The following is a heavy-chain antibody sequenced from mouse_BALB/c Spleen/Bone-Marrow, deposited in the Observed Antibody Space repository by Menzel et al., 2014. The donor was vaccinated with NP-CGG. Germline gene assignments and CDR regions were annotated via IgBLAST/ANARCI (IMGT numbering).Heavy chain of an antibody. Sequence: QVQLQQSGPEPVKPGASVKISCKASGYTFTDYYINWVKQKPGQGLEWIGWIYPGGGNTKYNEKFKGKATLTVDTSSSTAYMQLSSLTSEDTAVYFCARPPYYYGSSYYWYFDVWGAGTTVTVSS. J-gene: IGHJ1*01. V-gene: IGHV1-84*02. CDR3: ARPPYYYGSSYYWYFDV. D-gene: IGHD1-1*01. CDR1: GYTFTDYY. CDR2: IYPGGGNT.